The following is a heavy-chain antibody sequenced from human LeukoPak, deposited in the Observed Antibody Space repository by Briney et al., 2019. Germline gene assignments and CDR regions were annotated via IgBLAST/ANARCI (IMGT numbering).Heavy chain of an antibody. J-gene: IGHJ4*02. Sequence: ASVKVSCKAPGYTFTDYYIHWVRQAPGQGLEWMGVLYPRGGSPTYAQKFQDRVTLTCDTSTSTVYMELSSLTSEDTAVYSCARELHGGYFDYWGQGTLVTVSS. CDR2: LYPRGGSP. V-gene: IGHV1-46*01. D-gene: IGHD3-16*01. CDR1: GYTFTDYY. CDR3: ARELHGGYFDY.